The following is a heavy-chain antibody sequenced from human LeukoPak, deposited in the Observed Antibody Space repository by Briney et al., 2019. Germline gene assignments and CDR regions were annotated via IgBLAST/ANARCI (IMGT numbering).Heavy chain of an antibody. CDR2: INHSGST. D-gene: IGHD1-7*01. CDR3: ARARLSGTTYNY. Sequence: SETLSLTCAVYGGSFSGYYWSWIRQPPGKGLEWIGEINHSGSTSYNPSLKSRVTISVDTSKNQFSLKLSSVTAADTAVYYCARARLSGTTYNYWGQGTLVTVSS. J-gene: IGHJ4*02. V-gene: IGHV4-34*01. CDR1: GGSFSGYY.